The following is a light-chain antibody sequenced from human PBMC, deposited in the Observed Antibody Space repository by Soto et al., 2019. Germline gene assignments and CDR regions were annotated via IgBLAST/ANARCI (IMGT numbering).Light chain of an antibody. V-gene: IGLV2-8*01. J-gene: IGLJ1*01. CDR3: FSFAGGNNYV. CDR1: SSDVGGYNF. CDR2: EVT. Sequence: QSVLTQPPSASGSPGQSVTISCTGTSSDVGGYNFVSWYQQHPGKGPKLIIYEVTKRPSGVPDRFSGSKSGNTASLTVSGLQAEDEADFFCFSFAGGNNYVFGTVTKVTVL.